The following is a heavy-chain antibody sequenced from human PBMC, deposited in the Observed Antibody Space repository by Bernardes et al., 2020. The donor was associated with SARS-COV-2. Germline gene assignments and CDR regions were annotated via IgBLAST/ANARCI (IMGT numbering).Heavy chain of an antibody. CDR1: GFTFSSYW. V-gene: IGHV3-7*03. CDR2: IEQFGSDK. Sequence: GGSLRLSCVASGFTFSSYWMSWVRQAPGKGLEWVANIEQFGSDKYYLDAVEGRFTISRDNAKNSVNLQMIGLRAEDTAVYYCARAVTPARGFFYHYYMDVWGQGTTVIVSS. D-gene: IGHD4-17*01. CDR3: ARAVTPARGFFYHYYMDV. J-gene: IGHJ6*03.